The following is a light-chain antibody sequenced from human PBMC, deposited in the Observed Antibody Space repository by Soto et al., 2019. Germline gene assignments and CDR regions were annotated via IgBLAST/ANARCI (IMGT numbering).Light chain of an antibody. Sequence: DIQMTQYPSTLSASVGDRVIITCRASQSISGWLAWYQQKPGKAPKLLIYKASTLKSGVPSRFSGSGSGTEFTLTISSLQPDDFATYYCQHYNSYSEAFGQGTKVDI. V-gene: IGKV1-5*03. CDR1: QSISGW. CDR2: KAS. J-gene: IGKJ1*01. CDR3: QHYNSYSEA.